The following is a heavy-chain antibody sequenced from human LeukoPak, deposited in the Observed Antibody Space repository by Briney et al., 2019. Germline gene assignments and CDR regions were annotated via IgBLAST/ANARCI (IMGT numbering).Heavy chain of an antibody. CDR2: ISSSSSYI. Sequence: PGGSLRLSCAASGFTFSSYSMNWVRQAPGKGLEWVSSISSSSSYIYYADSVKGRFTISRDNSKNTLYLQMNSLRAEDTAVYYCAKSPRITIFGVAIDYWGQGTLVTVSS. D-gene: IGHD3-3*01. CDR3: AKSPRITIFGVAIDY. J-gene: IGHJ4*02. CDR1: GFTFSSYS. V-gene: IGHV3-21*04.